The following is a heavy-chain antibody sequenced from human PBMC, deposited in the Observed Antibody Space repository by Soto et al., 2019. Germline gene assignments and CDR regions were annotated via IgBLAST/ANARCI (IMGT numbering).Heavy chain of an antibody. J-gene: IGHJ6*02. Sequence: GGSLRLSCAASGFTFSNYGMNWVRLAPGKGLEWVSTIGTAGDTYYPGSVKGRFTISRENAKNSLYLQMNSLRAGDTAVYYCARDRACSGGSCYSGDYGMDVWGQGTTVTVSS. CDR2: IGTAGDT. CDR3: ARDRACSGGSCYSGDYGMDV. V-gene: IGHV3-13*01. D-gene: IGHD2-15*01. CDR1: GFTFSNYG.